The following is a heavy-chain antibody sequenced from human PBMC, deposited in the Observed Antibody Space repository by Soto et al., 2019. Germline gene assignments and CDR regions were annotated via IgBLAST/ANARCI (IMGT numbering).Heavy chain of an antibody. CDR3: ARKNSGYDWRFDY. V-gene: IGHV4-31*03. CDR2: IYYSGST. J-gene: IGHJ4*02. D-gene: IGHD5-12*01. CDR1: GGSISSGGYY. Sequence: SETLSLTCTVSGGSISSGGYYWSWIRQHPGKGLEWIGYIYYSGSTYYNPSLKSRVTISVDTSKNQFSLKLSSVTAADTAVYYCARKNSGYDWRFDYWGQGTLVTVSS.